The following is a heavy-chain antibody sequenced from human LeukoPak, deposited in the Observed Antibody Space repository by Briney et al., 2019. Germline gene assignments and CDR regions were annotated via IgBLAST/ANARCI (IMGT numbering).Heavy chain of an antibody. Sequence: PSETLTLTCSVSGGSIRSGTDYWSWVRQPAGKGLEWIGRIYMSGSTDYNPSFKSRVTMSVDTSKNQLSLKLRSVTAADTAVYYCARDICGYNYGCFDSWGQGTLVTVSS. CDR3: ARDICGYNYGCFDS. CDR2: IYMSGST. D-gene: IGHD5-18*01. J-gene: IGHJ4*02. V-gene: IGHV4-61*02. CDR1: GGSIRSGTDY.